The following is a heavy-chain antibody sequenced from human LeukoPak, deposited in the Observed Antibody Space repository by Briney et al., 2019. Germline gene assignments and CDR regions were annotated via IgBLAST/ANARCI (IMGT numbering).Heavy chain of an antibody. D-gene: IGHD6-25*01. Sequence: ASVKVSCKASGYTFTSYDINWVRQATGQGLEWMGWMNPNSGNTGYAQKFQGRVTMTRNTSISTAYMELSSLRSEDTAVYYCARDGTPIHSSGWVYMDVWGKGTTVTISS. V-gene: IGHV1-8*01. CDR1: GYTFTSYD. J-gene: IGHJ6*04. CDR2: MNPNSGNT. CDR3: ARDGTPIHSSGWVYMDV.